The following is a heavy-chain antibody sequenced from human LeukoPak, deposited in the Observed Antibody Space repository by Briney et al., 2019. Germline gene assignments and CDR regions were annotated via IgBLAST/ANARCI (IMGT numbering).Heavy chain of an antibody. CDR2: IYYSGST. Sequence: PSETLSLTCTVSGGSISSYYWSWIRQPPGHGLEGIGYIYYSGSTNYNPPLKSRVTISVDTSKNQFSLKLSSVTGADTAVYYCARVEIVGCSSTSCYSGWFDPWGQGTLVTVSS. V-gene: IGHV4-59*08. D-gene: IGHD2-2*01. J-gene: IGHJ5*02. CDR1: GGSISSYY. CDR3: ARVEIVGCSSTSCYSGWFDP.